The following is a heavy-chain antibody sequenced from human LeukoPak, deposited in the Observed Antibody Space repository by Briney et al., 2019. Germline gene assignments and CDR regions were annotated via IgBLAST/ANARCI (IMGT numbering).Heavy chain of an antibody. D-gene: IGHD6-13*01. CDR1: GYSFTNYW. CDR3: ARLTAAGPRKLFDP. J-gene: IGHJ5*02. CDR2: IYPSDSDT. V-gene: IGHV5-51*01. Sequence: GESLKISCKGSGYSFTNYWIVWVRQMPGKGLDWMGIIYPSDSDTRYSPSFQGQVTISADKSINTAYLQWSSLKASDTAMYYCARLTAAGPRKLFDPWGQGTLVTVSS.